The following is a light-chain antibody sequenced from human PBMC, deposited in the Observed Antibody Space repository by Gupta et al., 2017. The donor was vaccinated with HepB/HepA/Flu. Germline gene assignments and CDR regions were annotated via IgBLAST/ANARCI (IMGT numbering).Light chain of an antibody. CDR1: QSITNY. Sequence: DIQMTQSPSSLSASVGDRVTITCRASQSITNYLNWYQYQPGKAPKLLIYLASSLQSGVPSWFSGRGSGKVSTTTISRVQREDVATYYRQQSYWSPFTFGPGTKVEIK. CDR2: LAS. V-gene: IGKV1-39*01. J-gene: IGKJ3*01. CDR3: QQSYWSPFT.